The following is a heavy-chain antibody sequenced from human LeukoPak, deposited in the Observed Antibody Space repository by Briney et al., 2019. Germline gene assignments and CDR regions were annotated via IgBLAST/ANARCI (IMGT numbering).Heavy chain of an antibody. CDR3: TKDRYCTTTFCPLDY. Sequence: GGSLRLSCAASGFIFDDYTFHWVRQAPGKGLEWVSLISRDGGSTYYADSVKGRFTISRDNSKNSLYLQMDSLRTEDTALYYCTKDRYCTTTFCPLDYWGQGTLVTVSS. J-gene: IGHJ4*02. CDR2: ISRDGGST. CDR1: GFIFDDYT. D-gene: IGHD2-8*01. V-gene: IGHV3-43*01.